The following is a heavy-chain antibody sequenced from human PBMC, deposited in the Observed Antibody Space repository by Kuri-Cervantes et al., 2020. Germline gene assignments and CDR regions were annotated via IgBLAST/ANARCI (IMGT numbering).Heavy chain of an antibody. V-gene: IGHV4-59*08. CDR2: IYYSGST. J-gene: IGHJ5*02. D-gene: IGHD3-10*01. CDR3: ARLLRGVINWFDP. CDR1: GGSINNHY. Sequence: SETLSLTCTVSGGSINNHYWSWIRQPPGKGLEWIGYIYYSGSTNYNPSLKSRVTISVDTSKNQFSLKLSSVTAADTAVYYCARLLRGVINWFDPWGQGTLVTVSS.